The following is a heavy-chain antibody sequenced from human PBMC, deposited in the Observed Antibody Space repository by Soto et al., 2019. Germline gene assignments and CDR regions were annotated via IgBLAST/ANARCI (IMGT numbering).Heavy chain of an antibody. D-gene: IGHD2-15*01. CDR3: ARDGYIVVVVAATRQAPDYYYYGMDV. CDR2: ISAYNGNT. V-gene: IGHV1-18*01. Sequence: ASVKVSCKASGYTFTSYGISWVRQAPGQGLEWMGWISAYNGNTNYAQKLQGRVTMTTDTSTSTAYMELRSLRSDDTAVYYCARDGYIVVVVAATRQAPDYYYYGMDVWGQGTTVTVSS. J-gene: IGHJ6*02. CDR1: GYTFTSYG.